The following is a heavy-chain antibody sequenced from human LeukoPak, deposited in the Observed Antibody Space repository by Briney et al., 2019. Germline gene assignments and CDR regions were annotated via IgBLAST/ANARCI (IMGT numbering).Heavy chain of an antibody. CDR1: GGSFSGYY. D-gene: IGHD3-22*01. Sequence: SETLSLTCAVYGGSFSGYYWSWIRQPPGKGLEWIGEINHSGSTNYNPSLKSRVTISVDTSKNQFSLKLSSVTAADTAVYYCARGNYYDSSGYHNYYYYYYMDVWGKGTTVTVSS. CDR3: ARGNYYDSSGYHNYYYYYYMDV. CDR2: INHSGST. J-gene: IGHJ6*03. V-gene: IGHV4-34*01.